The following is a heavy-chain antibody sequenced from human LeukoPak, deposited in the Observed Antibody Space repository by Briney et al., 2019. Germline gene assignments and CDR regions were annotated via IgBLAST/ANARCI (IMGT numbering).Heavy chain of an antibody. Sequence: GGSLRLSCAASGFTFSSYAMSWVRQAPGKGLEWVSAISGSGGSTYYADSVKGRFTISRDNARNSLYLQMNSLRAEDTAVYYCARENGGSGSYWGQGTLVTVSS. CDR1: GFTFSSYA. J-gene: IGHJ4*02. CDR2: ISGSGGST. V-gene: IGHV3-23*01. CDR3: ARENGGSGSY. D-gene: IGHD3-10*01.